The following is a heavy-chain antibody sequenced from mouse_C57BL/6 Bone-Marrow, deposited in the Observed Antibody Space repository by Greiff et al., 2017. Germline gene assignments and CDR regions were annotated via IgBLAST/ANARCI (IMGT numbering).Heavy chain of an antibody. CDR1: GYTFTSYW. V-gene: IGHV1-53*01. J-gene: IGHJ4*01. CDR3: ARKRDYYGSSYYYAMDY. D-gene: IGHD1-1*01. Sequence: QVQLKQPGTELVKPGASVKLSCKASGYTFTSYWMHWVKQRPGQGLEWIGNINPSNGGTNYNEKFKSKATLTVDKSSSTAYMQLSSLTSEDSAVYYCARKRDYYGSSYYYAMDYWGQGTSGTVAS. CDR2: INPSNGGT.